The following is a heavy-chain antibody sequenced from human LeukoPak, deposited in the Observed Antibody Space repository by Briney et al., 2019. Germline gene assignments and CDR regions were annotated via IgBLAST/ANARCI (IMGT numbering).Heavy chain of an antibody. CDR3: ARGGTVRNGRAV. V-gene: IGHV4-59*01. D-gene: IGHD3-16*01. CDR2: IYYSGST. CDR1: GGSISSYY. Sequence: SETLSLTCTVSGGSISSYYWSWIRQPPGKGLEWIGYIYYSGSTNYNPSLKSRVTISVDTSRNQFSLKLSSVTAADTAVYYCARGGTVRNGRAVGGKGPTVTVSS. J-gene: IGHJ6*04.